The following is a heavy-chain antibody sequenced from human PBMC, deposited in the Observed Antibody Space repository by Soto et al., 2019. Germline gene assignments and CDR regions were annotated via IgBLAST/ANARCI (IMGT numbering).Heavy chain of an antibody. V-gene: IGHV3-9*01. CDR3: AKCYDSSGYYDY. CDR1: GFTFDDYA. D-gene: IGHD3-22*01. J-gene: IGHJ4*02. CDR2: ISWNSGSI. Sequence: GGSLRLSCAASGFTFDDYAMHWVRQAPGKGLEWVSGISWNSGSIGYADSVKGRFTISRDNAKNSLYLQMNSLRAEDTALYYCAKCYDSSGYYDYWGQGTLVTVSS.